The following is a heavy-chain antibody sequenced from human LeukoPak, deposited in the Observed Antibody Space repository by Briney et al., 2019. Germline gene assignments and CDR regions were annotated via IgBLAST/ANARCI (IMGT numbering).Heavy chain of an antibody. D-gene: IGHD5-18*01. CDR2: IIPIFGTA. CDR3: AILPVDTAMVTGPWDY. CDR1: GGTFGSYA. V-gene: IGHV1-69*01. J-gene: IGHJ4*02. Sequence: GSSVTVSCKASGGTFGSYAISWVRQAPGQGLEWMGGIIPIFGTANYAQKFQGRVTITADESTSTAYMELSSLRSEDTAVYYCAILPVDTAMVTGPWDYWGQGTLVTVSS.